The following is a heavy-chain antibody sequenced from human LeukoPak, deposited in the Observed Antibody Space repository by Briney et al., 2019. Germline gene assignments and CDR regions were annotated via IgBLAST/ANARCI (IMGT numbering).Heavy chain of an antibody. CDR2: IKQDGSEK. J-gene: IGHJ3*02. CDR1: GFTFSSYA. Sequence: GGSLRLSCAAPGFTFSSYAMSWVRQAPGKGLEWVANIKQDGSEKYYVDSVKGRFTISRDNAKNSLYLQMNSLRAEDTAVYYCAREDGYAGAFDIWGQGTMVTVSS. V-gene: IGHV3-7*01. CDR3: AREDGYAGAFDI. D-gene: IGHD5-24*01.